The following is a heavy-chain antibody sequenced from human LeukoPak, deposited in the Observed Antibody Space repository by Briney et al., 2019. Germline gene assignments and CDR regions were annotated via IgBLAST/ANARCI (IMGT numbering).Heavy chain of an antibody. CDR3: AELGITMIGGV. CDR2: ISSSGSTI. J-gene: IGHJ6*04. CDR1: GFTFSSYE. V-gene: IGHV3-48*03. Sequence: GGSLRLSCAASGFTFSSYEMNWVRQAPGKGLEWVSYISSSGSTIYYADSVKGRFTISRDNAKNSLYLQMNSLRAEDTAVYYCAELGITMIGGVWGKGTTVTNSS. D-gene: IGHD3-10*02.